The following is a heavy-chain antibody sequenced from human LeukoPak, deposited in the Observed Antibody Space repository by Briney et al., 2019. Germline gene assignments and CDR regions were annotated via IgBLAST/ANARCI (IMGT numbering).Heavy chain of an antibody. CDR2: IIPIFGTA. J-gene: IGHJ6*04. CDR3: ARGPVENCSGGNCYDYGMDV. D-gene: IGHD2-15*01. V-gene: IGHV1-69*13. CDR1: GGTFSSYA. Sequence: SVKVSCKASGGTFSSYAISWVRQAPGQGLEWMGGIIPIFGTANYAQKFQGRVTITADESTSTAYMELSSLRSEDTAVYYCARGPVENCSGGNCYDYGMDVWGKGTTVTVSS.